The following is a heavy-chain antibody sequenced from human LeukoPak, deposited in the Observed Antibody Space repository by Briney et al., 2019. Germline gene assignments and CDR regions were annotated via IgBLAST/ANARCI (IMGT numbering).Heavy chain of an antibody. CDR3: ARSAGSSSWYEGYYFDY. Sequence: GGSLRLSCAASGFMFSSYWVTWVRQAPGKGLEWVVNIKQDGSEKYYVDSVKGRFTISRDNAKNSLYLQMNSLRAEDTAVYYCARSAGSSSWYEGYYFDYWGQGTLVTVSS. CDR1: GFMFSSYW. V-gene: IGHV3-7*01. CDR2: IKQDGSEK. J-gene: IGHJ4*02. D-gene: IGHD6-13*01.